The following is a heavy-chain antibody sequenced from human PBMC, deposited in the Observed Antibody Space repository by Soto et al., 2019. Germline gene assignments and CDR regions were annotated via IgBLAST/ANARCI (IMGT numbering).Heavy chain of an antibody. D-gene: IGHD3-22*01. CDR1: RFTFSDSY. J-gene: IGHJ4*02. CDR3: AGYSSGYYLPDY. Sequence: GWSLRLSCAASRFTFSDSYMSWIRQAPGKGLEWVSYISSSGTTIHYADSVKGRFTISRDNAKNSLYLQMNSLRAEDTAVYYCAGYSSGYYLPDYWGQGTMVTVSS. CDR2: ISSSGTTI. V-gene: IGHV3-11*01.